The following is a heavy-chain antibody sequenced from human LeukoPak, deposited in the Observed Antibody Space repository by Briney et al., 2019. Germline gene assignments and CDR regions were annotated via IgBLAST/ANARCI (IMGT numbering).Heavy chain of an antibody. D-gene: IGHD6-13*01. J-gene: IGHJ5*02. CDR3: ATRPDIAATGPGWFDP. CDR1: GGSISSSNW. V-gene: IGHV4-4*02. CDR2: INHSGST. Sequence: SGTLSLTCAVSGGSISSSNWWSWVRQPPGKGLEWIGEINHSGSTNYNSSLKSRVTISVDTSKNQFSLKLSSVTAADTAVYYCATRPDIAATGPGWFDPWGQGTLVTVSS.